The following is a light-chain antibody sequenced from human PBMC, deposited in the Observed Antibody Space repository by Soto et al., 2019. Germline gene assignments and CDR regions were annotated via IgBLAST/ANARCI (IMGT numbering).Light chain of an antibody. V-gene: IGKV3-15*01. CDR3: EQYNNWPPIFT. J-gene: IGKJ3*01. Sequence: EIVMTQSPPTLSVSPGERGTLSCRASQSVSSNLAWYQQKPGQAPRLLIYGASTRAPGIPARFSGSGSGTEFTLTISSLQSEDFAVYNCEQYNNWPPIFTFGPGTKVDIK. CDR1: QSVSSN. CDR2: GAS.